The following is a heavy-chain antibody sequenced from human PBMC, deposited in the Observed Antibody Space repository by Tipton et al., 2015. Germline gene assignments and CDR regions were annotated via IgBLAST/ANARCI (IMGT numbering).Heavy chain of an antibody. Sequence: SLRLSCAASGFSFSGYTMHWVRQAPGKGLEWVSSIRDKTPYIYYADSVKGRFTISRDTANKSLHLQMNSLRAEDTGFYYCARAPDSVPSYYNFGLDVWGQGTTVTVSS. CDR1: GFSFSGYT. CDR2: IRDKTPYI. J-gene: IGHJ6*02. V-gene: IGHV3-21*01. CDR3: ARAPDSVPSYYNFGLDV.